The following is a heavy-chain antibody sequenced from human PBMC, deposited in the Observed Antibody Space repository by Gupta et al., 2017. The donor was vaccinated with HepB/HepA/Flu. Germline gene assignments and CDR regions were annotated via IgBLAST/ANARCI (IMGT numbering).Heavy chain of an antibody. V-gene: IGHV4-39*01. CDR2: IYYSGST. CDR1: GGSISSSSYY. D-gene: IGHD6-13*01. J-gene: IGHJ6*03. Sequence: QLQLQESGPGLVKPSETLSLTCTVSGGSISSSSYYWGWIRQPPGKGLEWIGSIYYSGSTYYNPSLKSRVTISVDTSKNQFSLKLSSVTAADTAVYYGFSIAAAPGYYYYMDVWGKGTTVTVSS. CDR3: FSIAAAPGYYYYMDV.